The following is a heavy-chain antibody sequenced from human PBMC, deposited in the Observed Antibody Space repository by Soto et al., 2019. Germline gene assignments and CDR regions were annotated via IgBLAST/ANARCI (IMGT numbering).Heavy chain of an antibody. CDR3: ARHGSN. V-gene: IGHV4-39*01. CDR2: IYDSGIT. Sequence: PSETLSLTCSVSGVSISNCSYYWGWIRRPPGKGLEWIVSIYDSGITYYNPSLKSRVTISVDTSKKQFSLKLTSVAAADAAGYYCARHGSNWGQGTLVTVSS. J-gene: IGHJ4*02. CDR1: GVSISNCSYY.